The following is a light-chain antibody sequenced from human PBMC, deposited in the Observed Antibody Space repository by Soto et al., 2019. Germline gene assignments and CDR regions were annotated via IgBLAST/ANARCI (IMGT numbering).Light chain of an antibody. V-gene: IGKV3-11*01. CDR1: QTVSSS. Sequence: EIVLTQSPATLSLSPGERATLSCRASQTVSSSLAWYQQKPGQAPRLLIYEVSNRATGIPARFSGSGSGADFTLTISSLEPGDFAVYYCQQYGSSPWTFGQGTKVDIK. CDR3: QQYGSSPWT. J-gene: IGKJ1*01. CDR2: EVS.